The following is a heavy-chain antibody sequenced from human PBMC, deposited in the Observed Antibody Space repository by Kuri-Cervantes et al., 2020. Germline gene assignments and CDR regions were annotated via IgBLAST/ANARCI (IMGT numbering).Heavy chain of an antibody. CDR2: ISAYNGNT. D-gene: IGHD6-19*01. CDR1: GYTFTSYG. CDR3: AGRGGCLVPGSFDI. Sequence: AAVQVSCKASGYTFTSYGISWVRQAAGQGREWMGWISAYNGNTNYAQKPQGRVTMTTDTSTNTAYMELRSRRSDDKAVYYCAGRGGCLVPGSFDIWGQGTLVTVSS. J-gene: IGHJ3*02. V-gene: IGHV1-18*01.